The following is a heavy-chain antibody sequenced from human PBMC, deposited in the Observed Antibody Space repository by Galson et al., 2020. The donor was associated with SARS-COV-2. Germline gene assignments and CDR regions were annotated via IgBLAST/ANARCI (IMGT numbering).Heavy chain of an antibody. D-gene: IGHD2-15*01. CDR1: GFNFSSYW. Sequence: GESLKISCAASGFNFSSYWMHWVRQAPGKGLVWVSRINSDGSSTSYADSVRGRFTISRDNAKNTLYVQMNSLRAEDTAVYYCARDLRDCSGGSCYSENRGFDYWGQGTLVTVSS. V-gene: IGHV3-74*01. CDR2: INSDGSST. J-gene: IGHJ4*02. CDR3: ARDLRDCSGGSCYSENRGFDY.